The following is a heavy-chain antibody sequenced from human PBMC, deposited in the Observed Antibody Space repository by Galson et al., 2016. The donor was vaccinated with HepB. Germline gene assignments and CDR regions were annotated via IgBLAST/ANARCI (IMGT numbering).Heavy chain of an antibody. CDR1: GFTFTSYA. D-gene: IGHD5-18*01. Sequence: SLRLSCAASGFTFTSYAMSWVRQAPGKGLGWVSGITGSGAGTYYADSVKGRFTISRDNSKNTLYLQMNSLRAEDTAVYYCARAWIRLYDLDYWGQGALVTVSS. CDR2: ITGSGAGT. CDR3: ARAWIRLYDLDY. V-gene: IGHV3-23*01. J-gene: IGHJ4*02.